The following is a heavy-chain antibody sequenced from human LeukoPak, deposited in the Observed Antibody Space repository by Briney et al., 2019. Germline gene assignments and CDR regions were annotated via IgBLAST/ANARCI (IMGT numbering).Heavy chain of an antibody. J-gene: IGHJ4*02. CDR2: ISSSSNYI. CDR3: ATPPLEGGF. V-gene: IGHV3-21*01. CDR1: GFTFSSYT. D-gene: IGHD1-1*01. Sequence: GGSLRLSCAASGFTFSSYTMNWVRQAPGKGLEWVSSISSSSNYIYYADSMKGRFTISRDNAKNSLYLQMNSLRAEDTAVYYCATPPLEGGFWGQGTLVTVST.